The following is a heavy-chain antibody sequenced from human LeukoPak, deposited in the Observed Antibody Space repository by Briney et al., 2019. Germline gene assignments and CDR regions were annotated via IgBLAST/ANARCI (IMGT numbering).Heavy chain of an antibody. CDR2: IRFDGSNT. V-gene: IGHV3-30*02. J-gene: IGHJ4*02. CDR1: GFTFSSYG. CDR3: ARAPTSARSGSYQYYFDY. Sequence: GGSLRLSCAASGFTFSSYGMHWVRQAPGKGLQWVAFIRFDGSNTYYADSVKGRFTISRDNSKNTLYLQMNSLRSEDTAVYYCARAPTSARSGSYQYYFDYWGQGTLVTVSS. D-gene: IGHD1-26*01.